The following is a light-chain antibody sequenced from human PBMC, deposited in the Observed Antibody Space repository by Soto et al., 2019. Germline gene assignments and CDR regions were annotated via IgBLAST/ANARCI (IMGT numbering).Light chain of an antibody. V-gene: IGKV4-1*01. J-gene: IGKJ1*01. CDR1: QSVLYTSNNKNY. CDR3: QQHYSSLRT. Sequence: DIVMTQSPDSLAVSLGERATINCKSSQSVLYTSNNKNYLAWFQQKPGQPPKLLIYGPSTRESGVPDRFSGSGSGTDFTLTISSLQAEDVAVYYCQQHYSSLRTFGQGTKVEIK. CDR2: GPS.